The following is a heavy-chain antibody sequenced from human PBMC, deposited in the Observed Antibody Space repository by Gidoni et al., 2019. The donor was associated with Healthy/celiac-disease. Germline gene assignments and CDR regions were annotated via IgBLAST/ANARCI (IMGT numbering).Heavy chain of an antibody. V-gene: IGHV4-34*01. CDR1: GGSFSGYY. Sequence: QVQLQQWGAGLLKPSETLSLTCAVYGGSFSGYYWSWIRQPPGKGLEWIGEINHSGSTNYNPSLKSRVTISVDTSKNQFSLKLSSVTAADTAVYYCALLGYCTNGVCYNSKDYWGQGTLVTVSS. D-gene: IGHD2-8*01. CDR3: ALLGYCTNGVCYNSKDY. J-gene: IGHJ4*02. CDR2: INHSGST.